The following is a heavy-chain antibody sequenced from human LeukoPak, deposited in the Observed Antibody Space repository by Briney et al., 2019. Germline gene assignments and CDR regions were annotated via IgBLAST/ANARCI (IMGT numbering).Heavy chain of an antibody. CDR2: INPDDKSA. Sequence: GGSLRLSCAASGFTFSKYWLHWLRQAPGKGLVWVSRINPDDKSASYADSVKGRFTIARDDARKTLYLQMNSLRGEDTAVYYCVRWGRKGTAMGYWGQGTLVTVSS. CDR1: GFTFSKYW. J-gene: IGHJ4*02. V-gene: IGHV3-74*01. CDR3: VRWGRKGTAMGY. D-gene: IGHD2-2*01.